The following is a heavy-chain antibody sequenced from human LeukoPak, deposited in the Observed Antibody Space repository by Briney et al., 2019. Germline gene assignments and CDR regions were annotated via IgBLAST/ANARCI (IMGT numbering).Heavy chain of an antibody. Sequence: PSETLSLTCAVYGGSFSGYYWSWIRQPPGKGLEWIGEINHSGSINYNPSLKSRVTISVDTSKNQFSLKLSSVTAAGTAVYCCARGQIQLWSRRSRRYDYWGQGTLVTVSS. CDR3: ARGQIQLWSRRSRRYDY. J-gene: IGHJ4*02. V-gene: IGHV4-34*01. CDR2: INHSGSI. D-gene: IGHD5-18*01. CDR1: GGSFSGYY.